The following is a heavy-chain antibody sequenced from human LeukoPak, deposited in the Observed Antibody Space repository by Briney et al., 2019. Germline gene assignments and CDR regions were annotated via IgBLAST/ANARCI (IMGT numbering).Heavy chain of an antibody. CDR1: GFTFSSYA. V-gene: IGHV3-30*04. J-gene: IGHJ3*02. CDR2: ISYDGSNK. CDR3: ARPHYGYAFDI. D-gene: IGHD3-10*01. Sequence: GGSLRLSCAASGFTFSSYAMHWVRQAPGKGLEWEAVISYDGSNKYYADSVKGRFTISRDNSKNTLYLQMNSLRAEDTAVYYCARPHYGYAFDIWGQGTMVTVSS.